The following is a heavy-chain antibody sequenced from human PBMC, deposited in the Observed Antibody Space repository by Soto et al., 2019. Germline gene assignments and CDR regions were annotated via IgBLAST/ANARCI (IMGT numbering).Heavy chain of an antibody. CDR1: GYTFTSYD. V-gene: IGHV1-8*01. J-gene: IGHJ4*02. CDR2: MNANSGNT. CDR3: ARSVGIAVAGTMGY. D-gene: IGHD6-19*01. Sequence: ASVKVSCKASGYTFTSYDINWVRQATGQGLEWMGWMNANSGNTEYSQKFQGRVTITRNTSTSTAYMELSSLRSEDTAVYYCARSVGIAVAGTMGYWGQGTLVTVSS.